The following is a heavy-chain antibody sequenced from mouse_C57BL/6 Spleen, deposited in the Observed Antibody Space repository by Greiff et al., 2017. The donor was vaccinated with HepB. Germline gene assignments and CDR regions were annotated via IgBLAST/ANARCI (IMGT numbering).Heavy chain of an antibody. V-gene: IGHV5-17*01. CDR3: ARTDYYGSTPFAY. D-gene: IGHD1-1*01. CDR2: ISSGSSTI. Sequence: EVQVVESGGGLVKPGGSLKLSCAASGFTFSDYGMHWVRQAPEKGLEWVAYISSGSSTIYYADTVKGRFTISRDNAKNTLFLQMTSLRSEDTAMYYCARTDYYGSTPFAYWGQGTLVTVSA. J-gene: IGHJ3*01. CDR1: GFTFSDYG.